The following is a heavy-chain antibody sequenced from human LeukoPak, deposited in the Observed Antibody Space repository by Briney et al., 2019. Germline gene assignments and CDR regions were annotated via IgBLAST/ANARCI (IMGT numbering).Heavy chain of an antibody. V-gene: IGHV3-48*01. CDR1: GFTFSSYS. CDR2: ISSSSSTI. CDR3: ARDVPDY. D-gene: IGHD2-2*01. J-gene: IGHJ4*02. Sequence: PGGSLRLSCAASGFTFSSYSMNWVRQAPGKGLEWVSYISSSSSTIYYADSVKGRFTISRDNAKNSLYLQMNGLRAEDTAVYYCARDVPDYWGQGTLVTVS.